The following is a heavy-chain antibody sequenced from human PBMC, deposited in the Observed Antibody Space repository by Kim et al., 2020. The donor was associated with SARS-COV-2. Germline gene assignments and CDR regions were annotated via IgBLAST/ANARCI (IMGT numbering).Heavy chain of an antibody. Sequence: YAESVKGRFTISGDNSSNTLYLQMTSLRAEDTAVYYCARAKGGAYYYGMDVWGQGTTVTVSS. V-gene: IGHV3-30*01. D-gene: IGHD3-16*01. J-gene: IGHJ6*02. CDR3: ARAKGGAYYYGMDV.